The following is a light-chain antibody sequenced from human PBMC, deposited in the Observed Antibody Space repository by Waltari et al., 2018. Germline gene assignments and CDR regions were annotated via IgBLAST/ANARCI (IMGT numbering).Light chain of an antibody. Sequence: QSALTQPRSVSGSPGQSVTISCTGTRVDVGDCTYVSWYQAQPGKAPSLTIYDVSERPSGVPDRFSASKSGNTASLTISGLQAEDEGSYHCCSRAGSSVVFGGGTKLTVL. V-gene: IGLV2-11*01. J-gene: IGLJ2*01. CDR3: CSRAGSSVV. CDR1: RVDVGDCTY. CDR2: DVS.